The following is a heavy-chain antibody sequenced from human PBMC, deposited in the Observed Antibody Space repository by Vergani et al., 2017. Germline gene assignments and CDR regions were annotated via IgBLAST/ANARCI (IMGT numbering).Heavy chain of an antibody. CDR3: AREPGNDYGDDGSWFDP. CDR1: GGTFSSYA. D-gene: IGHD4-17*01. V-gene: IGHV1-69*04. Sequence: QVQLVQSGAEVKTPGSSVKVSCKASGGTFSSYAISWVRQAPGKGLEWMGRIIPILVIANYAKKFQGRVTITADKSTSTAYMELSSLRSEDTAVDYCAREPGNDYGDDGSWFDPWGQGTLVTGSS. J-gene: IGHJ5*02. CDR2: IIPILVIA.